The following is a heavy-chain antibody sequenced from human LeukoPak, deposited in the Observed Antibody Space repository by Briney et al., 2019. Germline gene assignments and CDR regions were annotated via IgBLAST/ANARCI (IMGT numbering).Heavy chain of an antibody. D-gene: IGHD2-8*01. CDR2: ISAYNGNT. V-gene: IGHV1-18*01. J-gene: IGHJ4*02. CDR3: ALISYCTTITCFFLDY. CDR1: GGTFSSYA. Sequence: GASVKVSWKASGGTFSSYAISWVRQAPGQGLEWMGWISAYNGNTNYAQKLQGRVTMTTDTSTSTAYMELRSLRSDDTAVYYCALISYCTTITCFFLDYWGQGTLVTVSS.